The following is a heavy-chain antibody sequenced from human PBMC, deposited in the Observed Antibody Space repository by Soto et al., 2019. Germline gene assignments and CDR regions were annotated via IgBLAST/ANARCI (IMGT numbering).Heavy chain of an antibody. CDR2: INHSGST. Sequence: PSETLSLTCAVYGGSFSGYYWSWIRQPPGKGLEWIGEINHSGSTNYNPSLKSRVTISVDTSKNQFSLKLSSVTAADTAVYYCARGRARNDYWGQGTLVTVSS. CDR3: ARGRARNDY. J-gene: IGHJ4*02. CDR1: GGSFSGYY. V-gene: IGHV4-34*01.